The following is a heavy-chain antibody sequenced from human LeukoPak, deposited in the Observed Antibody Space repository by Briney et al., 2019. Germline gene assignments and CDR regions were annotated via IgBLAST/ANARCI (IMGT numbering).Heavy chain of an antibody. D-gene: IGHD4-17*01. CDR2: ISYDGSNK. CDR1: GFTFGSYA. Sequence: PGRSLRLSCAASGFTFGSYAMHWVRQAPGKGLEWVAVISYDGSNKYYADSVKGRFTISRDNSKNTLYLQMNSLRAEDTAVYYCAIGDYTYWGQGTLVTVSS. J-gene: IGHJ4*02. V-gene: IGHV3-30-3*01. CDR3: AIGDYTY.